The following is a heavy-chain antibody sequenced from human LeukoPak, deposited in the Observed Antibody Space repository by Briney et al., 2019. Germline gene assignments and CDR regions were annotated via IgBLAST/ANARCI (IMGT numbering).Heavy chain of an antibody. V-gene: IGHV4-39*07. J-gene: IGHJ4*02. D-gene: IGHD6-13*01. CDR2: IYYSGST. Sequence: GSLRLSCAASGFTFSSYWMNWVRQPPGKGLEWIGSIYYSGSTYYNPSLKSRVTISVDTSKNQFSLKLSSVTAADTAVYYCARGTYSTAAHLYWGQGTLVTVSS. CDR1: GFTFSSYW. CDR3: ARGTYSTAAHLY.